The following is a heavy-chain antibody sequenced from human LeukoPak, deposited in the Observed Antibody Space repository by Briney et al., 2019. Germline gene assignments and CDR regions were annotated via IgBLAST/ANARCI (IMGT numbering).Heavy chain of an antibody. D-gene: IGHD5-12*01. CDR3: ARGVEWHIVATTAFDI. CDR1: GFTFSSYE. J-gene: IGHJ3*02. CDR2: ISSSGSTI. V-gene: IGHV3-48*03. Sequence: GGSLRLSCAASGFTFSSYEMNWVRQAPGKGLEWVSYISSSGSTIYYVDSVKGRFTISRDNAKNSLYLQMNSLRAEDTAVYYCARGVEWHIVATTAFDIWGQGTMVTVSS.